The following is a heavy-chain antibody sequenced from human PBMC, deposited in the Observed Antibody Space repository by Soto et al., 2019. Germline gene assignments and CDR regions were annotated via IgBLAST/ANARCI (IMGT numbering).Heavy chain of an antibody. CDR2: ISYDGSNK. V-gene: IGHV3-30-3*01. CDR1: GFTLSSYA. D-gene: IGHD3-22*01. J-gene: IGHJ3*02. CDR3: ARGGYDSSGYYYVGAFDI. Sequence: PGGSLRLSCAASGFTLSSYAMHWVRQAPGKGLEWVAVISYDGSNKYYADSVKGRFTISRDNSKNTLYLQMNSLRAEDTAVYYCARGGYDSSGYYYVGAFDIWGQGTMVTVSS.